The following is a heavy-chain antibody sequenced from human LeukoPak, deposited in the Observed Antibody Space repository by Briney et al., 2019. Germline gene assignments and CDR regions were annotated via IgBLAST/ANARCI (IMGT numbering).Heavy chain of an antibody. V-gene: IGHV4-59*01. J-gene: IGHJ4*02. D-gene: IGHD3-16*01. CDR1: GGSISSYY. CDR2: VYYSGST. Sequence: SETLSLTCTVSGGSISSYYWSWIRQPPGKGLEWIGYVYYSGSTNYNPSHKSRVTISVDTSKNQFSLKLNSVTAADTAVYYCARDREGGDYWGQGTLVTVSS. CDR3: ARDREGGDY.